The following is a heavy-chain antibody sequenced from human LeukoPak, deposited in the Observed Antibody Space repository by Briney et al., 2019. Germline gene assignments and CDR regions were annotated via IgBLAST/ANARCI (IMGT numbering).Heavy chain of an antibody. CDR3: ARRYYYDSSGYYGINWFDP. J-gene: IGHJ5*02. CDR1: GYTFTSYA. D-gene: IGHD3-22*01. V-gene: IGHV7-4-1*02. CDR2: INTNTENP. Sequence: ASVKVSCKASGYTFTSYAMNWVRQAPGQGLEWMGWINTNTENPTYAQGFTGRFVFSLDTSVSTAYLQISSLKAEDTAVYYCARRYYYDSSGYYGINWFDPWGQGTLVTVSS.